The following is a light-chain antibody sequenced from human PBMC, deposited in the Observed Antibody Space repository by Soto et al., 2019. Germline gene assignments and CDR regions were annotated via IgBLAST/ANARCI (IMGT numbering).Light chain of an antibody. CDR2: KAT. V-gene: IGKV1-5*03. J-gene: IGKJ2*01. CDR3: QQYTDFQYT. Sequence: DIPMTQSPSTLSASVGDGVTITCRASQNIGSGLAWYQQKPGKAPKLLIHKATNLQAGVPSRFSGSGSGTDFSLTISSLQPVDSATYYGQQYTDFQYTFGQGTKLEI. CDR1: QNIGSG.